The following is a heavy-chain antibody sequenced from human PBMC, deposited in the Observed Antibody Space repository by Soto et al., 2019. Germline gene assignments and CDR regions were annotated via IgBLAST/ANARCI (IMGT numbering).Heavy chain of an antibody. D-gene: IGHD4-17*01. V-gene: IGHV4-30-2*01. Sequence: QLQLQESGSGLVKPSQTLSLTCAVSGGSINSGGYSWNWIRQPPGKGLEWIGYIYDSGTTYYNPSLKSRVNISVDRAKNQFSLKLSSVTAADTAVYYCARSTAPIQGYFVYCGQGTLVTVSS. J-gene: IGHJ4*02. CDR2: IYDSGTT. CDR1: GGSINSGGYS. CDR3: ARSTAPIQGYFVY.